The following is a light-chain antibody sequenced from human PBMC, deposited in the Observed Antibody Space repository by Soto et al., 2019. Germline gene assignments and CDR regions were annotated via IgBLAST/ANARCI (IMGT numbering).Light chain of an antibody. Sequence: EIVLTPSPGTLSLSPGERATLSCRASQSVSSNSLVWYQQRPVQAPRLLIYEASTRATGIPDRFSGSGSGTDFTLTISRLQPEDFAVYYCQHYGGSPTWTFGQGTKVDIK. V-gene: IGKV3-20*01. CDR1: QSVSSNS. J-gene: IGKJ1*01. CDR2: EAS. CDR3: QHYGGSPTWT.